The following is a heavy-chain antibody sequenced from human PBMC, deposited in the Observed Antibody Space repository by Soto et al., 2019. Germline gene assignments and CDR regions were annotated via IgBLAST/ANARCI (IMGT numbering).Heavy chain of an antibody. V-gene: IGHV3-30*18. D-gene: IGHD1-20*01. J-gene: IGHJ4*02. CDR2: ISYDGSNK. CDR3: AKDLNWYHLDY. Sequence: GGSLRLSCAASGFIFDNYGMHWVRQAPGKGLEWVAFISYDGSNKYCADSVKGRFTISRDNSKNTLYLQMNSLRAEDTSVYFCAKDLNWYHLDYWGQGTPVTVSS. CDR1: GFIFDNYG.